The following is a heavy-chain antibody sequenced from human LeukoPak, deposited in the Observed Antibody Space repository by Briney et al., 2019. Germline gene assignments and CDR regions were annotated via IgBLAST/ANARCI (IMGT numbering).Heavy chain of an antibody. V-gene: IGHV3-23*01. CDR3: AKDFWSGYYPHY. Sequence: SGGSLRLSCVGSGFTFRSHAMSWVRQAPGKGLEWVSSISGSGDSTYYADSVKGRFTMSRDNSKNTLYLQMNSLRAEDTAVYYCAKDFWSGYYPHYWGQGTLVAVSS. J-gene: IGHJ4*02. CDR2: ISGSGDST. CDR1: GFTFRSHA. D-gene: IGHD3-3*01.